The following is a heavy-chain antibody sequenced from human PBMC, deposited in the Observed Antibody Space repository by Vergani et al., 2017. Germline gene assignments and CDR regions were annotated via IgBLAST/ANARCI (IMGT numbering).Heavy chain of an antibody. D-gene: IGHD3-9*01. J-gene: IGHJ4*02. Sequence: QLHLQESGPGLVKPSETLSLTCTVSGGSITRSSYYWGWIRPPPGKGLEWIGNIRHSGGADYNPSLKGRVTISVDTSKNQFSLEVTSVNAADTASDFCARTESFILRYFHWALWGQGTLVTVSS. CDR1: GGSITRSSYY. V-gene: IGHV4-39*01. CDR3: ARTESFILRYFHWAL. CDR2: IRHSGGA.